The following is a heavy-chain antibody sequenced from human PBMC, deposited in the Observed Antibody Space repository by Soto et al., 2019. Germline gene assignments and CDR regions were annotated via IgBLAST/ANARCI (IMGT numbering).Heavy chain of an antibody. V-gene: IGHV3-53*01. J-gene: IGHJ6*02. Sequence: GGSLRLSCTVSGFSVTNSYINWVRQAPGKGLEWVSILYSSGTTYYADSVRGRFTVSRDDSKNTLFLHMNSLRADDTAVYYCARDWSKFSYNYPYYYAMDAWGQGTTVTVSS. CDR2: LYSSGTT. CDR3: ARDWSKFSYNYPYYYAMDA. D-gene: IGHD5-18*01. CDR1: GFSVTNSY.